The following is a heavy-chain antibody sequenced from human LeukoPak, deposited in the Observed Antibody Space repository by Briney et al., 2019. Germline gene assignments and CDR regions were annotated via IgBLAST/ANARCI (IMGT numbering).Heavy chain of an antibody. CDR2: IIPVSGST. V-gene: IGHV1-69*13. CDR3: AKEGNTALVTGYFDL. CDR1: GIFGIYL. J-gene: IGHJ2*01. Sequence: ASVKVSCKASGIFGIYLISWVRRPPGPGLEWMGGIIPVSGSTHYAQRFQGRLTITADESTSTVYMEMSSLRSEDTAMYYCAKEGNTALVTGYFDLWGRGTLVTVSA. D-gene: IGHD5-18*01.